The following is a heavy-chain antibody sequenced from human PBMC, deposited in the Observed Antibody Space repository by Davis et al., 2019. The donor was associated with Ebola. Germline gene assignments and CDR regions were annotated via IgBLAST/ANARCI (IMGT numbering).Heavy chain of an antibody. V-gene: IGHV4-31*03. Sequence: MPSETLSLTCTVSGGSISSGGYYWSWIRQHPGKGLEWIGYIYYSGSTYYNPSLKSRVTISVDTSKNQFSLKLSSVTAADTAVYYCAREIAAAFDYWGQGTLVTVSS. J-gene: IGHJ4*02. CDR1: GGSISSGGYY. CDR2: IYYSGST. CDR3: AREIAAAFDY. D-gene: IGHD6-13*01.